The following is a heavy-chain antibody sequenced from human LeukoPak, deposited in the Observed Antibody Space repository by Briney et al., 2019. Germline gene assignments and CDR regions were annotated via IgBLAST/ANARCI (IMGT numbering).Heavy chain of an antibody. Sequence: GGSLRLSCAASGFTFSDYSMNWVRQAPGKGLEWISHVGISSGNTKYADSVKGRFTISGDSAKNSVYLQMNSLRVEDTAVYYCARDFRYAFDNWGQGTLVTVSS. J-gene: IGHJ4*02. CDR1: GFTFSDYS. CDR2: VGISSGNT. CDR3: ARDFRYAFDN. D-gene: IGHD5-12*01. V-gene: IGHV3-48*04.